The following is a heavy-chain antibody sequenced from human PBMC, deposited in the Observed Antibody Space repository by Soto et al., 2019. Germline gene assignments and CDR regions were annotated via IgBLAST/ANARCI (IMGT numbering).Heavy chain of an antibody. V-gene: IGHV1-3*01. J-gene: IGHJ5*02. CDR1: GYTFTSYA. CDR3: ARGYGGPIGWFDP. CDR2: INAGNGNT. Sequence: QVQLVQSGAEVKKPGASVKVSCKASGYTFTSYAMHWVRQAPGQRLEWMGWINAGNGNTKYSQKCQGRVTITRNTPASTAYRELSSLRCENTAVYYCARGYGGPIGWFDPWGQGTLVTVSS. D-gene: IGHD3-16*01.